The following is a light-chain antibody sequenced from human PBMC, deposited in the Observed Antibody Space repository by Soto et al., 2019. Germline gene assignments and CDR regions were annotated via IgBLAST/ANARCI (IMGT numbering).Light chain of an antibody. Sequence: ENVLTQSPGTLSLSPGERATLSCRASQSVSKNYLAWFQQKLGQAPRLLIYDASNRATGIPDRFSGSGSGTDFTLTISRREPEDCAVYYCQQYADSPLTFGGGTKVEIK. V-gene: IGKV3-20*01. CDR2: DAS. CDR1: QSVSKNY. CDR3: QQYADSPLT. J-gene: IGKJ4*01.